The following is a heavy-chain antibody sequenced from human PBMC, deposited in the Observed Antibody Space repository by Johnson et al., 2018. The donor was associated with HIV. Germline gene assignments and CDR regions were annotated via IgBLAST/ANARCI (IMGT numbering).Heavy chain of an antibody. Sequence: VQLVESGGGVVQPGGSLRLSCAASGFTFSSYGMHWVRQAPGKGLEWVAFIRYDGSNKYYTDFVKGRFTTSRANSKNTLYLQMISLRVENTAVYYCARDQGQFGYGDPDAFDIWGRGTMVTVAS. CDR2: IRYDGSNK. J-gene: IGHJ3*02. V-gene: IGHV3-30*02. D-gene: IGHD3-10*01. CDR3: ARDQGQFGYGDPDAFDI. CDR1: GFTFSSYG.